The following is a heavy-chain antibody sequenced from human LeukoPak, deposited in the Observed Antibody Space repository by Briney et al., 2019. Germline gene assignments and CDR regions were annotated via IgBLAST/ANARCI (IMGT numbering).Heavy chain of an antibody. D-gene: IGHD3-10*01. CDR3: ARHYGSGSYYNGY. V-gene: IGHV4-39*01. CDR2: IYYSGST. CDR1: GGSISSSSYY. Sequence: PSETLSLTCTVSGGSISSSSYYWGWIRQPPGKGLEWIGSIYYSGSTYYNPSLKSRVTISVDTSKNQFSLKLSSVTAADTAVYYCARHYGSGSYYNGYWGQGTLVTVSS. J-gene: IGHJ4*02.